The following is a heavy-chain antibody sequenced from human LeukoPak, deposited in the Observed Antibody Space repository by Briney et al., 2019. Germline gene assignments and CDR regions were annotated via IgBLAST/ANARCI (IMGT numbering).Heavy chain of an antibody. V-gene: IGHV3-30-3*01. CDR1: GFTFSTYP. J-gene: IGHJ4*02. Sequence: GRSLRLSCSASGFTFSTYPMHWVRQAPGKGLEWVAVTSLDGGDQYYADSVKGRFTISRDNSKNSLYLQMNSLRADDTAVYYCAKANVEGLAIAGRHFDYWGQGTLVTVSS. D-gene: IGHD6-19*01. CDR3: AKANVEGLAIAGRHFDY. CDR2: TSLDGGDQ.